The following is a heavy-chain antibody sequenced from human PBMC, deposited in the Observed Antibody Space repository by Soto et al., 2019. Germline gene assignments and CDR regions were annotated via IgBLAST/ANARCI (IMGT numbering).Heavy chain of an antibody. CDR3: ARSRYSSGWYEAFDI. CDR1: GYTFTSYG. V-gene: IGHV1-46*01. J-gene: IGHJ3*02. Sequence: ASVKVSCKASGYTFTSYGISWVRQAPGQGLEWMGIINPSGGSTSYAQKYQGRVTMTRDTSTSTVYMELSSLRSEDTAVFYCARSRYSSGWYEAFDIWGQGTMVTVSS. CDR2: INPSGGST. D-gene: IGHD6-19*01.